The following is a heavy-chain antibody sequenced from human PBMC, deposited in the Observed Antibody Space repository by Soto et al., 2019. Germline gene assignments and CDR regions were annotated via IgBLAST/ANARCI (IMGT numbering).Heavy chain of an antibody. V-gene: IGHV5-51*01. CDR1: GYSFTNYW. CDR3: AKVNAVVVPNYFDY. Sequence: PGESLKISCKGSGYSFTNYWIGWVRQMPGKGLEGMGIIYPGDSRAIYSPSFQGQVTMSADKSISTAYLQWSSLKASDTAMYYCAKVNAVVVPNYFDYWGQGTLVTVSS. J-gene: IGHJ4*02. CDR2: IYPGDSRA. D-gene: IGHD2-15*01.